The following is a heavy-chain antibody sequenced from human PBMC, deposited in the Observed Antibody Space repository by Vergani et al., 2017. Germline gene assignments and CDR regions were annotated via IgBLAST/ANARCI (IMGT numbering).Heavy chain of an antibody. V-gene: IGHV3-30*18. CDR2: ISYDGSNK. D-gene: IGHD3-10*01. CDR3: AKEAPGSLNYFDY. Sequence: QVQLVESGGGVVQPGRSLRLSCAASGFTLSSYGMHWVRQAPGKGLEWVAVISYDGSNKYYADSVKGRFTISRDNSKNTLYLQMNSLRAEDTAVYYCAKEAPGSLNYFDYWGQGTLVTVSS. J-gene: IGHJ4*02. CDR1: GFTLSSYG.